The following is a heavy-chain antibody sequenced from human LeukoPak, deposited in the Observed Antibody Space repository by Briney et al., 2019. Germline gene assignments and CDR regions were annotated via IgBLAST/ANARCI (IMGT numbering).Heavy chain of an antibody. D-gene: IGHD6-6*01. CDR3: ARDMRIAARMGGY. V-gene: IGHV1-2*02. Sequence: ASVKVSCKASGYTFTGYYMHWVRQAPGQGLEWMGWINPNSGGTNYAQKFQGRVTVTRDTSISTAYMELSRLRSDDTAVYYCARDMRIAARMGGYWGQGTLVTVSS. CDR2: INPNSGGT. J-gene: IGHJ4*02. CDR1: GYTFTGYY.